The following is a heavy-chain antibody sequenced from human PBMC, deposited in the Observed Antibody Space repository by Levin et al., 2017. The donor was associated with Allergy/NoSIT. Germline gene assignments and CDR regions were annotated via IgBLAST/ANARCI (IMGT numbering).Heavy chain of an antibody. CDR1: GFTFSSYA. CDR2: ISGSGGST. Sequence: GESLKVSCAASGFTFSSYAMSWVRQAPGKGLEWVSAISGSGGSTYYADSVKGRFTISRDNSKNTLYLQMNSLRAEDTAVYYCAKHLRDSSGYYRYFDYWGQGTLVTVSS. J-gene: IGHJ4*02. V-gene: IGHV3-23*01. CDR3: AKHLRDSSGYYRYFDY. D-gene: IGHD3-22*01.